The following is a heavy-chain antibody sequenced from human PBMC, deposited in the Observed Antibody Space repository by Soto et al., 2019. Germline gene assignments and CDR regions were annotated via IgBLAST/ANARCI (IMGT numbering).Heavy chain of an antibody. D-gene: IGHD3-9*01. J-gene: IGHJ4*02. CDR1: GFTFSSYA. Sequence: GGSLRLSCAASGFTFSSYAMSWVRQAPGKGLEWVSAISGSGGSTYYADSVKGRFTISRDNSKNTLYLQMNSLRAEDTAVYYCAKGRPDYDILTGPPGPRTPLRFDYWGQGTLVTVSS. CDR2: ISGSGGST. V-gene: IGHV3-23*01. CDR3: AKGRPDYDILTGPPGPRTPLRFDY.